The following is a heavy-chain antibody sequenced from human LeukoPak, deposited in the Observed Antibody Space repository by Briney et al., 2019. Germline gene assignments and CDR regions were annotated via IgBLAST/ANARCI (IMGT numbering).Heavy chain of an antibody. V-gene: IGHV4-38-2*02. J-gene: IGHJ4*02. CDR2: IYHSGST. Sequence: SETLSLTCTVSGYSISSGYYWGWIRQPPGKGLEWIGGIYHSGSTYYNPSLKSRVTISVDTSKNQFSLKLSSVTAADTAVYYCAREVLLWFGEFPYYFDYWGQGTLVTVSS. CDR1: GYSISSGYY. D-gene: IGHD3-10*01. CDR3: AREVLLWFGEFPYYFDY.